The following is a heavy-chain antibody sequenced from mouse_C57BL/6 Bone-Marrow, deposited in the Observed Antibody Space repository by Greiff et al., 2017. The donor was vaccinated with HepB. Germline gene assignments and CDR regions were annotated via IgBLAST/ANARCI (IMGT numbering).Heavy chain of an antibody. V-gene: IGHV5-4*01. CDR3: ARDEWAITTVVVWYFDV. J-gene: IGHJ1*03. D-gene: IGHD1-1*01. CDR1: GFTFSSYA. CDR2: ISDGGSYT. Sequence: EVQLVESGGGLVKPGGSLKLSCAASGFTFSSYAMSWVRQTPEKRLEWVATISDGGSYTYYPDNVKGRFTISRDNAKNNLYLQMSHLKSEDTAMYYCARDEWAITTVVVWYFDVWGTGTTVTVSS.